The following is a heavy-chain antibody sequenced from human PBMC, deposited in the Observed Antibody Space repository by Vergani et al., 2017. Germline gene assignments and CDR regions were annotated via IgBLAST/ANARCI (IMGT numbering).Heavy chain of an antibody. V-gene: IGHV4-61*02. CDR1: GGSFSNGGQS. D-gene: IGHD2-21*01. J-gene: IGHJ3*01. CDR3: ARDGGEYDKEALDV. CDR2: IYTSGAT. Sequence: QVQLQESGPGLVKPSQTLSLTCTVSGGSFSNGGQSWTWLRQSAGKGLEWIGRIYTSGATNYNPSLRSRAIMSVDAAKKQFSRKLASVTAAYTAVYYCARDGGEYDKEALDVWGQGTKVPVTS.